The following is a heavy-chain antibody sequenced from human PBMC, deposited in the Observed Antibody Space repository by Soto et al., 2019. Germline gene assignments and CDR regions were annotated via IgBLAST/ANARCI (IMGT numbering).Heavy chain of an antibody. Sequence: SETLSLTCAVSGGSISSGDYYWSWIRQHPGKGLEWIGTIYFSGTFLYNPSLKTRLTMSLDRSNNQFSLTLNSVTAADTAVYYCARAQFYSGSGRYNNLMFDPWGQGTQVTVSS. CDR1: GGSISSGDYY. CDR3: ARAQFYSGSGRYNNLMFDP. V-gene: IGHV4-30-4*08. D-gene: IGHD3-10*01. CDR2: IYFSGTF. J-gene: IGHJ5*02.